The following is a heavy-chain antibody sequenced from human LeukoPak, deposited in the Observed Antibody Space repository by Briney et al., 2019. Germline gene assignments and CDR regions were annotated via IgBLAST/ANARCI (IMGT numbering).Heavy chain of an antibody. CDR3: AREKRDCRPRYCSSTSYPDY. CDR2: IYTSGST. D-gene: IGHD2-2*01. Sequence: SETLSLTCTVSGGSISSYYWSWIRQPAGKGLEWIGRIYTSGSTNYNPSLKSRVTMSVDTSKNQFSLKLSSVTAADTAVYYCAREKRDCRPRYCSSTSYPDYWGRGTLVTVSS. CDR1: GGSISSYY. J-gene: IGHJ4*02. V-gene: IGHV4-4*07.